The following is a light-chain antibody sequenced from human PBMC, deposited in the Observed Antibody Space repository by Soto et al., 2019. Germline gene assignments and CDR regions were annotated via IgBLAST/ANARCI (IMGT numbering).Light chain of an antibody. V-gene: IGKV1-5*01. J-gene: IGKJ1*01. CDR3: QQYNSYS. CDR2: DAS. CDR1: QIISSW. Sequence: DIQMTQSPATLSASVGCRVTITCRASQIISSWLAWYQQKPGKAPKLLIYDASSLESGVPSRFSGSGSGTEFTLTISSLQPDDFATYYCQQYNSYSFGQGTKVDIK.